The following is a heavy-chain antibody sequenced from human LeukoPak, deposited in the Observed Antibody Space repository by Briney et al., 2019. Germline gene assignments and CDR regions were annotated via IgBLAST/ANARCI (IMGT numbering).Heavy chain of an antibody. CDR2: IYYSGST. D-gene: IGHD6-13*01. CDR3: AGVRIAGENWFDP. V-gene: IGHV4-39*07. J-gene: IGHJ5*02. CDR1: GGSISSSSYY. Sequence: SETLSLTCTVSGGSISSSSYYWGWIRQPPGKGLEWIGSIYYSGSTYYNPSLKSRVTISVDTSKNQFSLKLSSVTAADTAVYYCAGVRIAGENWFDPWGQGTLVTVSS.